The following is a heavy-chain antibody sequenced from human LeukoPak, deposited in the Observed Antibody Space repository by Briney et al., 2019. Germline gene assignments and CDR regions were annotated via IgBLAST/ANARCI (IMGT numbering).Heavy chain of an antibody. CDR2: INHSGST. Sequence: SETLSLTCAVYGGSFSGYYWSWIRQPPGKGLEWIGEINHSGSTNYNPSLKSRVTISVDTSKNQFSLKLSSVTAADTAVYYCAREVDGYSYGYRSYDYYYMDVRGKGTTVTVSS. V-gene: IGHV4-34*01. D-gene: IGHD5-18*01. CDR1: GGSFSGYY. J-gene: IGHJ6*03. CDR3: AREVDGYSYGYRSYDYYYMDV.